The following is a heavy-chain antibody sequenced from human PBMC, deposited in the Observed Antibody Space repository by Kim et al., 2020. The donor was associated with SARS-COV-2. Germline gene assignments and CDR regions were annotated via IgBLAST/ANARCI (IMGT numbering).Heavy chain of an antibody. V-gene: IGHV3-7*01. Sequence: GGSLRLSCADSGLTFRSYWMSWVRQAPGKGLEWVANIKEDGSEKYYVDSVKGRFTISRDNPKNSLYLQMNSLRSEDTAVYYCARDTIARGVIRSYYFDY. J-gene: IGHJ4*01. D-gene: IGHD3-10*01. CDR3: ARDTIARGVIRSYYFDY. CDR1: GLTFRSYW. CDR2: IKEDGSEK.